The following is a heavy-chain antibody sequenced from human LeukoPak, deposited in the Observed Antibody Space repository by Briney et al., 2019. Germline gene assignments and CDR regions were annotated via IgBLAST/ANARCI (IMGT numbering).Heavy chain of an antibody. CDR2: IYTSGST. D-gene: IGHD6-6*01. CDR1: GESFSGYY. CDR3: ARGRSSSSGDRFDY. Sequence: PSETLSLTCAVYGESFSGYYWSWIRQTPGKGLEWIGRIYTSGSTNYNPSLKSRVTISVDTSKNQFSLKLSSVTAADTAVYYCARGRSSSSGDRFDYWGQGTLVTVSS. J-gene: IGHJ4*02. V-gene: IGHV4-4*08.